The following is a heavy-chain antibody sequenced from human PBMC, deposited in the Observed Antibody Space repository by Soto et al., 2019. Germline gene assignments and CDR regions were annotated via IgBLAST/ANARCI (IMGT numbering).Heavy chain of an antibody. CDR3: ARDPFYDFWSGSNWFDP. CDR2: INPHSGAT. D-gene: IGHD3-3*01. J-gene: IGHJ5*02. Sequence: ASVKVSCKASGYIFSANYIHWVRQAPVQVLEWLGWINPHSGATNYSQKFQGRVTITRDTSASTAYMELSSLRSEDTAIYYCARDPFYDFWSGSNWFDPWGQGTLVTVS. CDR1: GYIFSANY. V-gene: IGHV1-2*02.